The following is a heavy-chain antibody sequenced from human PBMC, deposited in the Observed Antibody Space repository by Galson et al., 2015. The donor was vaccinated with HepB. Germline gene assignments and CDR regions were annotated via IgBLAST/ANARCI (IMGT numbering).Heavy chain of an antibody. CDR2: ISRHGDTK. V-gene: IGHV3-30*03. D-gene: IGHD3-16*02. J-gene: IGHJ6*03. Sequence: SLRLSCAASGFTFSHYGMVWVRQVPDKGLEWMSFISRHGDTKLYADSVKGRFSISRDNSGNTLHLLMNSLSAEDTAVYFCGIVPGPMDVWGKGTTVTVSS. CDR1: GFTFSHYG. CDR3: GIVPGPMDV.